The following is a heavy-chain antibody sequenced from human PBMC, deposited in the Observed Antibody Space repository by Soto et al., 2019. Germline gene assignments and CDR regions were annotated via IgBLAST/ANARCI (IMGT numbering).Heavy chain of an antibody. V-gene: IGHV3-48*01. CDR2: ISSSSTI. Sequence: GGSLRLSCAASGFTFSSYSMNWVRQAPGKGLEWVSYISSSSTIYYADSVKGRFTISRDNAKNSLYLQMNSLRAEDTAVYYCARDSQYFDWLLYPGWFDPWGQGTLVTVSS. J-gene: IGHJ5*02. CDR3: ARDSQYFDWLLYPGWFDP. CDR1: GFTFSSYS. D-gene: IGHD3-9*01.